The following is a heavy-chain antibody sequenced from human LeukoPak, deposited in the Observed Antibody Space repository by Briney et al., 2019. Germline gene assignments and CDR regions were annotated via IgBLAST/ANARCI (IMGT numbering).Heavy chain of an antibody. V-gene: IGHV4-39*07. J-gene: IGHJ5*02. CDR2: IYYSGST. Sequence: SSETLSLTCTVSGGSISSSSYYWGWIRQPPGKGLEWIGSIYYSGSTYYNPSLKSRVTISVDTSKNQFSLKLSSVTAADTAVYYCARMSLSYGAVVVIPNWFDPWGQGTLVTVSS. CDR3: ARMSLSYGAVVVIPNWFDP. CDR1: GGSISSSSYY. D-gene: IGHD3-22*01.